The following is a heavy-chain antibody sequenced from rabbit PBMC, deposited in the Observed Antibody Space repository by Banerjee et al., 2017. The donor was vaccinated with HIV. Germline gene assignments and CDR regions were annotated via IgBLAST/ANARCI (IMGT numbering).Heavy chain of an antibody. V-gene: IGHV1S45*01. CDR2: IYTGSSGNT. CDR3: ARDRGDTYYGYIYVL. CDR1: GFSFSSTYY. Sequence: QEQLVESGGGLVQPEGSLTLTCTASGFSFSSTYYMCWVRQAPGKGLEWIGCIYTGSSGNTYYASWAKGRFTISKTSSTTVTLQMTSLTAADTATYFCARDRGDTYYGYIYVLWGQGTLVTVS. J-gene: IGHJ3*01. D-gene: IGHD6-1*01.